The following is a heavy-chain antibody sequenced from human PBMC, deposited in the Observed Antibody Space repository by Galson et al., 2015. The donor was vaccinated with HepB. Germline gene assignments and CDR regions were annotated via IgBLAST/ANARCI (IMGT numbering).Heavy chain of an antibody. V-gene: IGHV3-33*01. D-gene: IGHD6-19*01. Sequence: SLSLSCEASGFIFSHYGMHWVHQAPGKGLEWVALIWRDGTNKYYSDSEKGRFTISRDNSKNILYLQMKSLRAEDTAVYYCVREHNSGWYLDHWGQGTLVTVSA. CDR3: VREHNSGWYLDH. CDR2: IWRDGTNK. CDR1: GFIFSHYG. J-gene: IGHJ4*02.